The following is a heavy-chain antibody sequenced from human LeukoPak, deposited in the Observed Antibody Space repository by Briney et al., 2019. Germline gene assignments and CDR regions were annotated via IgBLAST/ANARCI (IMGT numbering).Heavy chain of an antibody. CDR2: ISYDGSNK. CDR1: GFTFSSYA. J-gene: IGHJ4*02. Sequence: GGSLRLSCAASGFTFSSYAIHWVRQAPGKGLEWVAVISYDGSNKYYADSVKGRFTISRDNSKNTLYLQMNSLRVEDTAVYYCARENIVVVVAATVFDYWGQGTLVTVSS. V-gene: IGHV3-30*04. CDR3: ARENIVVVVAATVFDY. D-gene: IGHD2-15*01.